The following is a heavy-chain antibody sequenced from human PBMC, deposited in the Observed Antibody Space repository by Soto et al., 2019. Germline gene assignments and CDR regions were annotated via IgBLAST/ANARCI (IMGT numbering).Heavy chain of an antibody. J-gene: IGHJ5*01. CDR1: GGSISSYY. V-gene: IGHV4-59*08. D-gene: IGHD2-15*01. CDR3: ARGTPSPLIVCGSRGPWFAS. CDR2: MYYGGRT. Sequence: SETLSLTCTVSGGSISSYYWSWIRQPPGKGLEWIGYMYYGGRTNYNPSLKSRVTISVDTSKMQVSLKLSSVTAADTAVYFCARGTPSPLIVCGSRGPWFASCGQGTLVTVSS.